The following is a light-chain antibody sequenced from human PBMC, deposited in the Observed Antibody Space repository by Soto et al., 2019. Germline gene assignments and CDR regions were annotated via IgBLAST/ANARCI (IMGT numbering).Light chain of an antibody. CDR1: SSDVGGYNY. CDR2: EVS. CDR3: SSYLGSSTV. V-gene: IGLV2-14*01. J-gene: IGLJ7*01. Sequence: QSVLTQPASVSGSPGQSITISCTGTSSDVGGYNYVSWYQQHPGKAPKLMIYEVSNRPSGVSNRFSGSKSGNTASLTISGLQAEDEADYYCSSYLGSSTVFGGGTQLTVL.